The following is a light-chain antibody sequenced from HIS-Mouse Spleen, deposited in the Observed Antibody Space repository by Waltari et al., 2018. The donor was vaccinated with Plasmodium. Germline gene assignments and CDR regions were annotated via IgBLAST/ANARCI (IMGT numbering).Light chain of an antibody. V-gene: IGKV3-20*01. J-gene: IGKJ4*01. Sequence: EIVLTQSPGTLSLSPGERATLSCRASQSVSSSYLAWYQQKPGQAPRLLIYGASSRAPGIPDRFSRSGSGTDFTLTISRLEPEDFAVYYCQQYGSSPITFGGGTKVEIK. CDR3: QQYGSSPIT. CDR1: QSVSSSY. CDR2: GAS.